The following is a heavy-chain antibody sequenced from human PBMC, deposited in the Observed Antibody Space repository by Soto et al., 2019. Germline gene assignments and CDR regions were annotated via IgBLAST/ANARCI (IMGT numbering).Heavy chain of an antibody. D-gene: IGHD3-22*01. V-gene: IGHV1-46*01. Sequence: ASENVSCNPSVYSFSIHYRHCVRQAPGQGLDWMETINPSGGSRSYAQKFQGRVTMTSDTSTSTVYMELSSLRSEDTAVYYCARVAIYYDSSGSILTRGAFDIWGQGTMVTVSS. J-gene: IGHJ3*02. CDR1: VYSFSIHY. CDR3: ARVAIYYDSSGSILTRGAFDI. CDR2: INPSGGSR.